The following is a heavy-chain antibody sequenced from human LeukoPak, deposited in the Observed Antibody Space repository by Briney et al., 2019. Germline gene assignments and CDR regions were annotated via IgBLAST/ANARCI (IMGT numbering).Heavy chain of an antibody. CDR1: GFTFSSYG. D-gene: IGHD5-18*01. CDR2: ISYDGSNK. J-gene: IGHJ6*03. V-gene: IGHV3-30*18. CDR3: AKDLGYSYGYPSSSNYMDV. Sequence: PGRSLRLSCAASGFTFSSYGMHWVRQAPGKGLEWVAVISYDGSNKYYADSVKGRFTISRDNSKNTLYLQMNSLRAEDTAVYYCAKDLGYSYGYPSSSNYMDVWGKGTTVTVSS.